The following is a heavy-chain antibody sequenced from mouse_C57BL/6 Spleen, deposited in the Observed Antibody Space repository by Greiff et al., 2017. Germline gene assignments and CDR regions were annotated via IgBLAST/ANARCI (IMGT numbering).Heavy chain of an antibody. D-gene: IGHD2-5*01. CDR3: ARNSIYSNYVYFDY. Sequence: QVHVKQSGPGLVQPSQSLSITCTVSGFSLTSYGVHWVRQSPGKGLEWLGVIWSGGSTDYNAAFISRLSISKDNSKSQVFFKMNSLQADDTAIYYCARNSIYSNYVYFDYWGQGTTLTVSS. CDR2: IWSGGST. V-gene: IGHV2-2*01. J-gene: IGHJ2*01. CDR1: GFSLTSYG.